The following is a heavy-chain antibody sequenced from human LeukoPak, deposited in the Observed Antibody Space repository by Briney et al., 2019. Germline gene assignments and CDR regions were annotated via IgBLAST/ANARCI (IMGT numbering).Heavy chain of an antibody. CDR2: IYHSGNT. J-gene: IGHJ5*02. V-gene: IGHV4-4*02. Sequence: SESLSLSCAVSGGSFSSSNWWCWVRAPPGKGLEWIGEIYHSGNTNYNPSLKSRVTIPIDKSKNQFSLKLRSVAPADTALYYCARAYYPEGWFHPWGEGTLVPVP. D-gene: IGHD1-26*01. CDR3: ARAYYPEGWFHP. CDR1: GGSFSSSNW.